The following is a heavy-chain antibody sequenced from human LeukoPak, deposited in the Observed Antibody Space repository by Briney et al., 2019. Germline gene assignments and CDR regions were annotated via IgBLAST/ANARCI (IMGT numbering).Heavy chain of an antibody. CDR1: GGSISSYY. CDR3: ATDNKWSPGAFDI. Sequence: SETLSLTCTVSGGSISSYYWSWIRQPPGKGLEWIGYIYYSGSTNYNPSLKSRVTISVDTSKNQFSLKLSSVTAADTAVYYCATDNKWSPGAFDIWGQGTMVTVSS. J-gene: IGHJ3*02. D-gene: IGHD2-8*01. CDR2: IYYSGST. V-gene: IGHV4-59*01.